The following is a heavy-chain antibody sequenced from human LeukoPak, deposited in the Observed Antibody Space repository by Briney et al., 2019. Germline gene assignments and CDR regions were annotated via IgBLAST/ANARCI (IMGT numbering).Heavy chain of an antibody. Sequence: PGGSLRLSCAASGLTVSGTYMTWVRQAPGEGLEWVSVIYPDGNTYYADSVKGRFTISRDNAKNTLYLQMNSLGVDDTAVYYCAKDVSHRHLDYWGQGTLVTVSS. CDR3: AKDVSHRHLDY. V-gene: IGHV3-66*01. D-gene: IGHD2/OR15-2a*01. CDR1: GLTVSGTY. J-gene: IGHJ4*02. CDR2: IYPDGNT.